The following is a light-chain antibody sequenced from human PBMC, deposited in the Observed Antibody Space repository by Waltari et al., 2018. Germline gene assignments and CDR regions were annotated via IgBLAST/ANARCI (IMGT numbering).Light chain of an antibody. CDR3: SSYAGSNSHV. CDR2: EVS. J-gene: IGLJ1*01. V-gene: IGLV2-8*01. CDR1: SSDVRGYNY. Sequence: QSALTQPPSASGSPGQSVTMSCTGTSSDVRGYNYVSWYQQHPGTVPKLIIYEVSERPSGVPHRFSGSKSGNTASLTVSGLQAEDEADYYCSSYAGSNSHVFGTGTRVTVL.